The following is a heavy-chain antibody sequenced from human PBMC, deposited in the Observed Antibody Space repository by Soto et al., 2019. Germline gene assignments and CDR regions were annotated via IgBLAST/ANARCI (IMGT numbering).Heavy chain of an antibody. J-gene: IGHJ5*02. V-gene: IGHV1-18*01. CDR2: ISAYNGNT. CDR3: AWDEGGGGENWFDP. CDR1: GYTFTSYG. D-gene: IGHD2-21*01. Sequence: GASVKVSCKASGYTFTSYGISWVRQAPGQGLEWMGWISAYNGNTNYAQKLQGRVTMTTDTSTSTAYMELRSLRSDDTAVYYCAWDEGGGGENWFDPWGQGTLVTVSS.